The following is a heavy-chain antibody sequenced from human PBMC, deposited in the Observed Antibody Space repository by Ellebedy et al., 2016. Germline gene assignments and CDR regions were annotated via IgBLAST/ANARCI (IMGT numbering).Heavy chain of an antibody. Sequence: GGSLRLXXAASGFTFSSYWMHWVRQAPGKGLVWVSRINSDGSSTSYADSVKGRFTISRDNAKNTLYLQMNSLRAEDTAVYYCASPGGYDPFDYWGQGTLVTVSS. V-gene: IGHV3-74*01. CDR3: ASPGGYDPFDY. J-gene: IGHJ4*02. CDR2: INSDGSST. D-gene: IGHD5-12*01. CDR1: GFTFSSYW.